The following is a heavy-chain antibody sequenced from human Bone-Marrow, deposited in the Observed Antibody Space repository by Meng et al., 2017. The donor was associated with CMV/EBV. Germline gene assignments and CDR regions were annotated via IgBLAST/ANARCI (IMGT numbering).Heavy chain of an antibody. Sequence: LSLTCAASGFTFSNYGMNWVRQAPGKGLEWVSSISSSGYIHYADSVKGRFTISRDNAKNSLYLQMNSLRAEDTAVYYCARDEGDITIFGVVIISSGMDVWGQGTTVTVSS. D-gene: IGHD3-3*01. CDR2: ISSSGYI. J-gene: IGHJ6*02. CDR3: ARDEGDITIFGVVIISSGMDV. V-gene: IGHV3-21*04. CDR1: GFTFSNYG.